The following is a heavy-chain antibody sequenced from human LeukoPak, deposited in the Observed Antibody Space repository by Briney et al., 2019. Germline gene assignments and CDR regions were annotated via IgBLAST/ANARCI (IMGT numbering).Heavy chain of an antibody. Sequence: ASVKVSCKASGYTFTSYYMHWVRQAPGQGLEWMGIINPSGGSTSYAQKFQGRVTMTRDMSASTVYMELSSLRSEDTAVYYCARSSGSYYFDYWGRGTLVTVSS. J-gene: IGHJ4*02. CDR2: INPSGGST. CDR3: ARSSGSYYFDY. D-gene: IGHD3-10*01. CDR1: GYTFTSYY. V-gene: IGHV1-46*01.